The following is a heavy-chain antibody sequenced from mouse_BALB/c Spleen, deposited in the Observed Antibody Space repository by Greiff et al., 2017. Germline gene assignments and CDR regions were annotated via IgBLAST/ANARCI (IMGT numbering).Heavy chain of an antibody. CDR2: ISSGSSTI. V-gene: IGHV5-17*02. Sequence: EVQLVESGGGLVQPGGSRKLSCAASGFTFSSFGMHWVRQAPEKGLEWVAYISSGSSTIYYADTVKGRFTISRDNPKNTLFLQMTSLRSEDTAMYYCAREGTTAYAMDYWGQGTSVTVSS. CDR3: AREGTTAYAMDY. D-gene: IGHD1-2*01. CDR1: GFTFSSFG. J-gene: IGHJ4*01.